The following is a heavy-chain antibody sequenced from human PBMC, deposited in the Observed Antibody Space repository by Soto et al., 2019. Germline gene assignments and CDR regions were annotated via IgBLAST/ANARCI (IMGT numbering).Heavy chain of an antibody. V-gene: IGHV3-21*01. CDR2: ISSSSSYI. CDR1: GFTFSSYS. Sequence: PGGSLRLSCAASGFTFSSYSMNWVRQAPGKGREWVSSISSSSSYIYYADSVKGRSTISRDNAKNSLYLQMNSLRAEHTAVYYCAREVATIISWSYYMDVWGKGTNVTVS. CDR3: AREVATIISWSYYMDV. D-gene: IGHD5-12*01. J-gene: IGHJ6*03.